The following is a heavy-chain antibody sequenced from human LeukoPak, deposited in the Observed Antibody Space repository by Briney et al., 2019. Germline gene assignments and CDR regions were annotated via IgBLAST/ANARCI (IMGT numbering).Heavy chain of an antibody. CDR2: ISSSGSTI. CDR1: GFTFRSYE. Sequence: PGGSLRLSCAASGFTFRSYEMTWVRQAPGKGLEWVSYISSSGSTIYYADSVKGRFTISRDNSKNTLYLQMNSLRSEDTAVFYCAKDRDDYVWGSYLGAFDIWGQGTMVTVSS. CDR3: AKDRDDYVWGSYLGAFDI. J-gene: IGHJ3*02. V-gene: IGHV3-48*03. D-gene: IGHD3-16*01.